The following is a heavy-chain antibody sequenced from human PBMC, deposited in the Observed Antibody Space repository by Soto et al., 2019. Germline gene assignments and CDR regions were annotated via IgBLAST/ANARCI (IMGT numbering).Heavy chain of an antibody. CDR1: GYTLTSCG. V-gene: IGHV1-18*01. J-gene: IGHJ4*02. CDR3: ARTPPGYFDY. CDR2: IRAFNGNT. Sequence: QVQLVQSGAEVTKPGASVKVSCKASGYTLTSCGISWERQAPGQGLEWLGWIRAFNGNTYSAQKLQGIVTMTTDTSTSTAYMELRSLRSNDTAVYYCARTPPGYFDYWCEGTLVAVSS.